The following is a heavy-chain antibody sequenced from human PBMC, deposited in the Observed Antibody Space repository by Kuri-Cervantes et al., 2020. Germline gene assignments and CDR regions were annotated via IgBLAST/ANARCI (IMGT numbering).Heavy chain of an antibody. V-gene: IGHV4-59*08. Sequence: SETLSLTCTVSGGSISSYYWSWIRQPPGKGLEWIGYIYYSGSTNYNHSLKSRVTISVDTSKNQFSLKLSSVTAADTAVYYCARGRGVATRYFDYWSQGTLVTVSS. CDR2: IYYSGST. J-gene: IGHJ4*02. CDR1: GGSISSYY. D-gene: IGHD5-12*01. CDR3: ARGRGVATRYFDY.